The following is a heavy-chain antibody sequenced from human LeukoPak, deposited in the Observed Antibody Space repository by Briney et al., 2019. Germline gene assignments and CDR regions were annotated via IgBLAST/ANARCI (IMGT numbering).Heavy chain of an antibody. CDR2: ISYSGST. CDR3: AASIVVGPLGHDAFDI. V-gene: IGHV4-31*03. CDR1: GGSITRGGHF. Sequence: SQTLSLTCTVSGGSITRGGHFWSWIRQHPVRGLEWIGHISYSGSTYFNPSLKIRLSMSADTSENQFSLKLRSVTAADTAVYYCAASIVVGPLGHDAFDIWGQGAMVTVSS. D-gene: IGHD3-22*01. J-gene: IGHJ3*02.